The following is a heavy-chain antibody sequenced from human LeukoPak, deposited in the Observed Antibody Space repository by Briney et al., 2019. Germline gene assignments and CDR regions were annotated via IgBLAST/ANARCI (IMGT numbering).Heavy chain of an antibody. CDR2: INPNSGGT. Sequence: ASVKVSCKASGYTFTGYYMHWVRQAPGQGLEWMGWINPNSGGTNYAQKFQGRVTMTRDMSTSTVYMELSSLRSEDTAVYYCARNIAARRGAFDYWGQGTLVTVSS. CDR1: GYTFTGYY. V-gene: IGHV1-2*02. D-gene: IGHD6-6*01. CDR3: ARNIAARRGAFDY. J-gene: IGHJ4*02.